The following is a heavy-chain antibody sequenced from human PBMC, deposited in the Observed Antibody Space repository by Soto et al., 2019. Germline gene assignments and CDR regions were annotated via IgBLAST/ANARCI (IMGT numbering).Heavy chain of an antibody. CDR2: IYYSGNT. V-gene: IGHV4-61*01. Sequence: QVQLRESSPGLVTSSETLSLTCTVSGGSVSSGRYYWSWIRQPPGRGLEWIGYIYYSGNTKYNPSLKSRVTISIDTSKNQFSLKLYSVTAADTAVYYCATDLPPFDSWGQGTLITVSS. CDR1: GGSVSSGRYY. J-gene: IGHJ4*02. CDR3: ATDLPPFDS.